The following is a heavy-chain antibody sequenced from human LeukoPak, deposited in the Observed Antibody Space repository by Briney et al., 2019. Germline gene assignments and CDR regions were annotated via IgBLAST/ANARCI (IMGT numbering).Heavy chain of an antibody. Sequence: PGGSLRLSCAASGFTFSSYEMNWVRQAPGKGLEWVSYISSSGSTIYYADSVKGRFTISRDNSKNTLYLQMNSLRAEDTAVYYCARDLGPHAFDIWGQGTMVTVSS. CDR3: ARDLGPHAFDI. D-gene: IGHD3-16*01. CDR2: ISSSGSTI. J-gene: IGHJ3*02. V-gene: IGHV3-48*03. CDR1: GFTFSSYE.